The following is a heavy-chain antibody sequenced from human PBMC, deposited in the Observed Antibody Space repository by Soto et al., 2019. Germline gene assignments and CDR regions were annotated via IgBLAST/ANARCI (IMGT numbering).Heavy chain of an antibody. V-gene: IGHV1-18*01. CDR1: GYTFTSYG. Sequence: ASVKVSCKASGYTFTSYGISWVRQAPGQGLEWMGWISANNGNTTYAQKFQGRVTMTRNTSISTAYMELSSLRSEDTAVYYCARERSSGAFDIWGQGTMVTVSS. CDR3: ARERSSGAFDI. J-gene: IGHJ3*02. CDR2: ISANNGNT. D-gene: IGHD1-26*01.